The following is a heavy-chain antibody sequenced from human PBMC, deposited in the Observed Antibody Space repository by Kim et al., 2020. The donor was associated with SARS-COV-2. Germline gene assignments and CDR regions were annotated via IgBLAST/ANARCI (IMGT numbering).Heavy chain of an antibody. Sequence: GGSLRLSCAASGFTFSNYAMGWVRQAPGKGLEWLSVIRESGVGTYYADSVKGRFTVSRDNSKNTLYLHMNSLRAEDTAVYYCAKAGNKWLEDDWGQGTLVTVSS. CDR3: AKAGNKWLEDD. D-gene: IGHD6-19*01. CDR1: GFTFSNYA. J-gene: IGHJ4*02. CDR2: IRESGVGT. V-gene: IGHV3-23*01.